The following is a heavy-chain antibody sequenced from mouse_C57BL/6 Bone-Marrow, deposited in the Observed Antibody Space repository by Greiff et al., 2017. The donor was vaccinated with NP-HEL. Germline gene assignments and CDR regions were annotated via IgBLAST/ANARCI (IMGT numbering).Heavy chain of an antibody. J-gene: IGHJ4*01. V-gene: IGHV3-8*01. CDR3: ARTHYYGSRRYYYAMGY. D-gene: IGHD1-1*01. Sequence: VQLKESGPGLAKPSQTLSLTCSVTGYSITSDYWNWIRKFPGNKLEYMGYISYSGSTYYNPSLKSRISITRDTSKNQYYLQLNTVTTEDTATYYCARTHYYGSRRYYYAMGYWGQGTSVTVSS. CDR1: GYSITSDY. CDR2: ISYSGST.